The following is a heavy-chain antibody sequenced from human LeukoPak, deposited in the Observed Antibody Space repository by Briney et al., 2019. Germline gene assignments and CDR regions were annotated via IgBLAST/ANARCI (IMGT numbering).Heavy chain of an antibody. D-gene: IGHD5-18*01. Sequence: SVKVSCKASGGTFSSYAISWVRQAPGQGLEWTGGIIPIFGTANYAQKFQGRVTITADESTSTAYMELSSLRSEDTAVYYCARAYVDTAGTFDYWGQGTLVTVSS. J-gene: IGHJ4*02. V-gene: IGHV1-69*13. CDR3: ARAYVDTAGTFDY. CDR2: IIPIFGTA. CDR1: GGTFSSYA.